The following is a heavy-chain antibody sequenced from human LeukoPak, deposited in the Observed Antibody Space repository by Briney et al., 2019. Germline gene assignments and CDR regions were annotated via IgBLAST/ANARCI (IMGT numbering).Heavy chain of an antibody. CDR1: GATFNDYH. D-gene: IGHD3-16*01. CDR3: ASPGSESYPYVWGSLEH. CDR2: INHDGNP. Sequence: SETLSLTCAVSGATFNDYHWSWIREAPGKGLEWIGEINHDGNPNYNPTLGSRVTISVGTSKNQFYLRLKSVTAADTALYYCASPGSESYPYVWGSLEHWGQGTPVIVSS. J-gene: IGHJ1*01. V-gene: IGHV4-34*01.